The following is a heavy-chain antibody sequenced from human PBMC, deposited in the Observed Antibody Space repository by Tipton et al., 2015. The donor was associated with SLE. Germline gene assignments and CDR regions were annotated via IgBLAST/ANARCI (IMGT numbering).Heavy chain of an antibody. Sequence: AVSGFTFSSFNMHWVRQAPGKGLESVAVISNDGRNKYFSHSVKGRFTISRDNSNNTVFLQMNSLRAEDTAMYYCARESWGGSIVGAVDYWGQGTLVTVSS. CDR2: ISNDGRNK. CDR3: ARESWGGSIVGAVDY. V-gene: IGHV3-30*04. D-gene: IGHD1-26*01. J-gene: IGHJ4*02. CDR1: GFTFSSFN.